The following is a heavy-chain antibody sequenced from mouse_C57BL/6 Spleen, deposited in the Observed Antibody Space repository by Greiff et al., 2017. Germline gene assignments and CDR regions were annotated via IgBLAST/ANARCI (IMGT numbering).Heavy chain of an antibody. V-gene: IGHV1-42*01. Sequence: VQLQQSGPELVKPGASVKISCKASGYSFTGYYMNWVKQSPEKSLEWIGEINPSTGGTTYNQKFKAKATLTVDKSSSTAYMQLKSLTSEDSAVYYCAKNWDVDAMDYWGQGTSVTVSS. CDR3: AKNWDVDAMDY. D-gene: IGHD4-1*01. CDR1: GYSFTGYY. CDR2: INPSTGGT. J-gene: IGHJ4*01.